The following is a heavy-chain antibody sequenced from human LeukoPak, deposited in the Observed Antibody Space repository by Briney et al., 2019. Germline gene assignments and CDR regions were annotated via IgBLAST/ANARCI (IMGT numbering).Heavy chain of an antibody. CDR2: ISYDGSNK. V-gene: IGHV3-30*18. CDR1: GFTFSSYG. CDR3: AKVLLRGAFDY. J-gene: IGHJ4*02. D-gene: IGHD1-26*01. Sequence: KPGRSLRLSCAASGFTFSSYGMHWVRQAPGKGLEWVAVISYDGSNKYYADSVKGRFTISRDNSKNTLYLQMNSLRAEDTAVYYCAKVLLRGAFDYWGQGTLVTVSS.